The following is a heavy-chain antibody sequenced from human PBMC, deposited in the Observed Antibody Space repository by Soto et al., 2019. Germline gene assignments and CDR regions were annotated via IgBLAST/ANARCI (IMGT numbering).Heavy chain of an antibody. J-gene: IGHJ4*02. V-gene: IGHV2-5*02. CDR2: IYWDDDK. D-gene: IGHD5-12*01. CDR3: AHKGDGYRGFKY. CDR1: GFSLSTSGAG. Sequence: QITLKESGPTLAKPTQPLTLTCTFSGFSLSTSGAGVGWIRQPPGKALEWLALIYWDDDKRYSPSLKSRLTITKDTSKNQVVLTMTNMDPVYTATYYCAHKGDGYRGFKYWGQGTLVTVSS.